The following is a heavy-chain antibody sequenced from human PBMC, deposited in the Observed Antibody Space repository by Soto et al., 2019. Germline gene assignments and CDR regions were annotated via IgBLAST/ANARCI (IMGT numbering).Heavy chain of an antibody. D-gene: IGHD5-18*01. CDR2: IYYSGST. Sequence: QVQLQESGPGLVKPSETLSLTCTVSGGSISSYYWSWIRQPPGKGLEWIGYIYYSGSTNYNPSLKSRVTISVDTSKNQFSLKLSSVTAADTAVYYCARENSTSWAFDIWGQGTMVTVSS. J-gene: IGHJ3*02. CDR1: GGSISSYY. CDR3: ARENSTSWAFDI. V-gene: IGHV4-59*01.